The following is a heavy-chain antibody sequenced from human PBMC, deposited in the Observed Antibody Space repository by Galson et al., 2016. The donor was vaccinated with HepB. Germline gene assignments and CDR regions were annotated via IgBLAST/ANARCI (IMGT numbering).Heavy chain of an antibody. Sequence: SLRLSCAASGFSFSSYDMNWVRQPPGKGLDWVSGIRGTGGTTYYADSVKGRFTISRDNSKNTLYLQMNGLRVEDTAVYYCAKDRAPYDDISGYWSLDYYYGMDVWGRGTTVTVSS. CDR3: AKDRAPYDDISGYWSLDYYYGMDV. V-gene: IGHV3-23*01. CDR1: GFSFSSYD. CDR2: IRGTGGTT. D-gene: IGHD3-22*01. J-gene: IGHJ6*02.